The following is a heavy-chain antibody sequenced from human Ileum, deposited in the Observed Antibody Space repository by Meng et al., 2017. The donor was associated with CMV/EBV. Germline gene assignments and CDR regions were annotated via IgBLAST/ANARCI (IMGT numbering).Heavy chain of an antibody. D-gene: IGHD3-16*02. J-gene: IGHJ4*02. V-gene: IGHV1-18*01. CDR1: GYTFSNNG. Sequence: ASVKVSCKTSGYTFSNNGISWVRQAPGQGLEWMGWISAYNGNTNYAQKFQGRVTMTTDTSTSTGYMELRSLRSDDTAVYYCARIVRWGELSPDYWGQGTRVNGAS. CDR2: ISAYNGNT. CDR3: ARIVRWGELSPDY.